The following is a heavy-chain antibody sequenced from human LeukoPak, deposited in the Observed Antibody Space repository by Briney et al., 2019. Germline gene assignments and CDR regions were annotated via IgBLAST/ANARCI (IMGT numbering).Heavy chain of an antibody. D-gene: IGHD4-17*01. J-gene: IGHJ6*02. Sequence: ASVKVSCKVSGYTLTELSMHWVRQAPGKGLEWMGGFDPEDGETIYAQKFQGRVTITADKSTSTAYMELSSLRSEDTAVYYCARDASDGDFYGMDVWGQGTTVTVSS. CDR3: ARDASDGDFYGMDV. CDR2: FDPEDGET. V-gene: IGHV1-24*01. CDR1: GYTLTELS.